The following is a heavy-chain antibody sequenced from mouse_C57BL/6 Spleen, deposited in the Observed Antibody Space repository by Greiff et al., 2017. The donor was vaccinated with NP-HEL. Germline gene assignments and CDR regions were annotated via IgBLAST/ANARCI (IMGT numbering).Heavy chain of an antibody. CDR3: ARSLYRYYPAWFAY. Sequence: QVQLQQSGAELVRPGASVKLSCKAPGYTFPDYYLIWVKQRPGQGLEWIARIYHGCGNTFYNEKCKGKATLPAEKCSSTAYMQLSSLTSEDSAVWFFARSLYRYYPAWFAYWGQGTLVTVSA. D-gene: IGHD2-12*01. J-gene: IGHJ3*01. CDR1: GYTFPDYY. CDR2: IYHGCGNT. V-gene: IGHV1-76*01.